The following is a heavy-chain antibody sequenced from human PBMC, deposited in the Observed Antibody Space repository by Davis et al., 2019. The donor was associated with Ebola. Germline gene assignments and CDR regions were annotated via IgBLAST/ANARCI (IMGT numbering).Heavy chain of an antibody. CDR1: GGSFSGYY. CDR2: IYYSGST. J-gene: IGHJ4*02. D-gene: IGHD3-16*02. Sequence: MPSETLSLTCAVYGGSFSGYYWSWIRQPPGKGLEWIGSIYYSGSTFYNPSLKSRVTISVDTSKNQFSLKLSSVTAADTAVYYCARQKRLRLGELSLIVDYWGQGTLVTVSS. CDR3: ARQKRLRLGELSLIVDY. V-gene: IGHV4-34*01.